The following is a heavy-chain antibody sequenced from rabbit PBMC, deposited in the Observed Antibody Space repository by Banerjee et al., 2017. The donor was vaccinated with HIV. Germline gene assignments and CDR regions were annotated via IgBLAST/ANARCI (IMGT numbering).Heavy chain of an antibody. Sequence: QSLEESGGDLVKPGASLTLTCTASGFDFSSNAMCWVRQAPGKGLEWIACIYTGSSGNTYYASWAKGRFTISKTSSTTVTLQMTSLTAADTATYFCAKKDYISGWWLNLRGPGTLVTVS. CDR2: IYTGSSGNT. CDR3: AKKDYISGWWLNL. J-gene: IGHJ4*01. D-gene: IGHD4-1*01. V-gene: IGHV1S40*01. CDR1: GFDFSSNA.